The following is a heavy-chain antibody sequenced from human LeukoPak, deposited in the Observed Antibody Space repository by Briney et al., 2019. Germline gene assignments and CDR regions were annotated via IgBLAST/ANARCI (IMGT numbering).Heavy chain of an antibody. CDR2: IYYSGCT. D-gene: IGHD2-15*01. V-gene: IGHV4-39*01. J-gene: IGHJ4*02. CDR1: GGSISSSSYY. Sequence: SETLSLTCNVSGGSISSSSYYWGWIRQPPVKGLEWIGSIYYSGCTYYNSSLKSRVTISVDTSKHQFSLKLTPVTAADTAAYYCARQNKKEDFDHWGQGTLVTVSS. CDR3: ARQNKKEDFDH.